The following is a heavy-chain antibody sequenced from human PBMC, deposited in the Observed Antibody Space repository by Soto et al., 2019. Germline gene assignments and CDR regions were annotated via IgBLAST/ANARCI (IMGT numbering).Heavy chain of an antibody. Sequence: PGGSLRLSCAASGFAFSSYGMHWVRQAPGKGLEWVAVISYDGSNKYYADSVKGRFTISRDNSKNTLYLQMNSLRAEDTAVYYCAKDTAMYSSSWYNFDYWGQGTLVTVSS. J-gene: IGHJ4*02. CDR3: AKDTAMYSSSWYNFDY. CDR1: GFAFSSYG. V-gene: IGHV3-30*18. CDR2: ISYDGSNK. D-gene: IGHD6-13*01.